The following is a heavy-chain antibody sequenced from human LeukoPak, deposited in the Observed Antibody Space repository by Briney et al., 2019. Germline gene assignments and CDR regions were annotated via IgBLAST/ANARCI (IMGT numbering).Heavy chain of an antibody. CDR3: ARSRFLEWLYDAFDI. CDR2: IYYSGST. CDR1: GGSFSGYY. J-gene: IGHJ3*02. D-gene: IGHD3-3*01. Sequence: SETLSLTCAVYGGSFSGYYWSWIRQPPGKGLEWIGYIYYSGSTNYNPSLKSRVTISVDTSKNQFSLKLSSVTAADTAVYYCARSRFLEWLYDAFDIWGQGTMVTVSS. V-gene: IGHV4-59*01.